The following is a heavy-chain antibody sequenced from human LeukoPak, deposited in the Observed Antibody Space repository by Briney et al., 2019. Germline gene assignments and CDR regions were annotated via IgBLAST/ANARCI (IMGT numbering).Heavy chain of an antibody. D-gene: IGHD4-17*01. J-gene: IGHJ4*02. CDR2: IIPIFGTA. CDR1: GGTFRSYA. V-gene: IGHV1-69*13. CDR3: ARDSHAYGDSVDY. Sequence: ASVKVSCTASGGTFRSYAISWVRQAPGQGLGCMGGIIPIFGTANYAQKFQGRVTITADESTSTAYMELSSLRSEDTAVYYCARDSHAYGDSVDYWGQGTLVTVSS.